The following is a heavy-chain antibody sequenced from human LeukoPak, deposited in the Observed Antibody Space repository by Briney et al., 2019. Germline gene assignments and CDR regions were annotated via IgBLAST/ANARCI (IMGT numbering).Heavy chain of an antibody. J-gene: IGHJ4*02. CDR1: GGSISSGNYH. V-gene: IGHV4-30-4*01. D-gene: IGHD3-10*01. CDR2: IHYTGSI. Sequence: SQTLSRTCTVSGGSISSGNYHWSWIRQSPGKGLEWIGYIHYTGSIYYNPSLKSRVSISIDTSKNQFSLKLSSVTVADTAMYYCARYYGAGGYLFDHWGQGTLVTVSS. CDR3: ARYYGAGGYLFDH.